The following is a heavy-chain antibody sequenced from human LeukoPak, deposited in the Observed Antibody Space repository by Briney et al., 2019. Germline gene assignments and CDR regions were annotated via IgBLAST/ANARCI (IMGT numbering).Heavy chain of an antibody. CDR1: GYTFTAYY. CDR3: ARAGPEQFGGYSAMNS. Sequence: GASVKVSCKAFGYTFTAYYLHWVRQAPGQGLEWMAWINPNNGGATYAQMFQGRVTMTRDTSISTAYMELTRLTSDDTAVYYCARAGPEQFGGYSAMNSWGQGTLVTVSS. D-gene: IGHD4-23*01. V-gene: IGHV1-2*02. J-gene: IGHJ4*02. CDR2: INPNNGGA.